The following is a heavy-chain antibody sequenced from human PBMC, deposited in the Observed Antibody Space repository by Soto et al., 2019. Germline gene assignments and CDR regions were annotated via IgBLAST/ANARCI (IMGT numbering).Heavy chain of an antibody. J-gene: IGHJ6*02. CDR3: TTVTDYYDSSGPSDYYYYYGMDV. D-gene: IGHD3-22*01. V-gene: IGHV3-15*01. CDR1: GFTFSNAW. CDR2: IKSKTDGGTT. Sequence: GGSLRLSCVASGFTFSNAWMSWVRQAPGKGLEWVGRIKSKTDGGTTDYAAPVKGRFTISRDDSKNTLYLQMNSLKTEDTAVYYCTTVTDYYDSSGPSDYYYYYGMDVWGQGTTVTVS.